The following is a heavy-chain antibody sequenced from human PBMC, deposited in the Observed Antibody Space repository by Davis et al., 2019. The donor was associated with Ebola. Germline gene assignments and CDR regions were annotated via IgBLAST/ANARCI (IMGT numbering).Heavy chain of an antibody. V-gene: IGHV4-59*05. Sequence: ESLKISCAASGFTFSSYSMNWVRQAPGKGLEWIGSIYYSGSTYYNPSLKSRVTISVDTSKNQFSLKLSSVTAADTAVYYCARGYSSSSVYYYYYYGMDVWGQGTTVTVSS. CDR2: IYYSGST. D-gene: IGHD6-6*01. CDR1: GFTFSSYSMN. CDR3: ARGYSSSSVYYYYYYGMDV. J-gene: IGHJ6*02.